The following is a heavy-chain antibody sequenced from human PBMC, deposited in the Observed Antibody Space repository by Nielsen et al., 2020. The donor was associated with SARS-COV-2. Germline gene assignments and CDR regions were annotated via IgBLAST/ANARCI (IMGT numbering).Heavy chain of an antibody. Sequence: ASVKVSCKASGYTFTNYGVSWVRQAPGQGLEWMGWISAYNGNTDYAQSLQGRVTMTTDTSTSTAYMELSSLRSEDTAVYYCAREGRYCSGGSCSMGMDVWGQGTTVTVSS. CDR2: ISAYNGNT. CDR3: AREGRYCSGGSCSMGMDV. V-gene: IGHV1-18*01. CDR1: GYTFTNYG. D-gene: IGHD2-15*01. J-gene: IGHJ6*02.